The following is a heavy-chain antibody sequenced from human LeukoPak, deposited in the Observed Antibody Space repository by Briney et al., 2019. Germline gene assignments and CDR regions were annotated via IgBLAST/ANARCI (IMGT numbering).Heavy chain of an antibody. CDR2: IYHSGST. CDR3: ARDLDSSGYDYFDY. J-gene: IGHJ4*02. CDR1: GGSISSYY. Sequence: SETLSLTCTVSGGSISSYYWSWIRQPPGKGLEWIGSIYHSGSTYYNPSLKSRVTISVDTSKNQFSLKLSSVTAADTAVYYCARDLDSSGYDYFDYWGQGTLVTVSS. V-gene: IGHV4-38-2*02. D-gene: IGHD3-22*01.